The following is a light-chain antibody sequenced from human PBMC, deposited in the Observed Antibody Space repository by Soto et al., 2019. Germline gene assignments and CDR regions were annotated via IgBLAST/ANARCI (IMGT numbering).Light chain of an antibody. J-gene: IGLJ2*01. CDR1: SSNIGSNY. CDR2: RNN. V-gene: IGLV1-47*01. Sequence: QSVLTQPPSASGTPGQRVTISCSGSSSNIGSNYVYWYQQLPGTATKLLIYRNNQRPSGVPDRFSGSKSGTSASLAISGLRSDDEADYYCAAWDAILSPHVVFGGGTKVTVL. CDR3: AAWDAILSPHVV.